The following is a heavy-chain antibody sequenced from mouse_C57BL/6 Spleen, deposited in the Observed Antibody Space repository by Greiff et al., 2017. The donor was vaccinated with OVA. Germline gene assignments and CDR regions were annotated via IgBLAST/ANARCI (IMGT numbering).Heavy chain of an antibody. V-gene: IGHV5-12*01. CDR1: GFTFSDYY. J-gene: IGHJ4*01. Sequence: EVMLVESGGGLVQPGGSLKLSCAASGFTFSDYYMYWVRQTPEKRLEWVAYISNGGGSTYYPDTVKGRFTISRDNAKNTLYLQMSRLKSEDTAMYYCARVTTVVATGAMDYWGQGTSVTVSS. CDR2: ISNGGGST. CDR3: ARVTTVVATGAMDY. D-gene: IGHD1-1*01.